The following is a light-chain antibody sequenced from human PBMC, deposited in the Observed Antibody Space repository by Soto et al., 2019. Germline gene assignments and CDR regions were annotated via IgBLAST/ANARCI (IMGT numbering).Light chain of an antibody. CDR2: RDN. Sequence: QSVLTQPPSVSGTPGQRVTISCSGVISNIATNYVHWFQQLPGTAPKVLSNRDNQRPSGVPDRFSGSKSGTSASLAISGLRSEDEAEYYCAAWDDTVRSYVFGTGTKLTVL. V-gene: IGLV1-47*01. J-gene: IGLJ1*01. CDR1: ISNIATNY. CDR3: AAWDDTVRSYV.